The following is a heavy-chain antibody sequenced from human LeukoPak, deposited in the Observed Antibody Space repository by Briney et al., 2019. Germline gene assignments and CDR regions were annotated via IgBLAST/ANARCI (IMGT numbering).Heavy chain of an antibody. Sequence: PGGSLRLSCAASGFTFSSYWMSWVRQAPGKGLEWVANIKQDGSEKYYVDSVKGRFTISRGNAKNSLYLQMNSLRAEDTAVYYCARELSWIQLWFDYWGQGTLVTVSS. CDR2: IKQDGSEK. CDR3: ARELSWIQLWFDY. D-gene: IGHD5-18*01. V-gene: IGHV3-7*01. J-gene: IGHJ4*02. CDR1: GFTFSSYW.